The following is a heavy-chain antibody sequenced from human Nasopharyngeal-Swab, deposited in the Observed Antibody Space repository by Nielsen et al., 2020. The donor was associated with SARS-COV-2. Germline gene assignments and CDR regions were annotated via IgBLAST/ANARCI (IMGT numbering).Heavy chain of an antibody. CDR2: ITSGNSV. J-gene: IGHJ4*02. CDR1: GFTFGPYT. D-gene: IGHD5-12*01. Sequence: GGSLRLSCATSGFTFGPYTMTWVRQAPGKGLQWLSYITSGNSVQYADSVRGRFTISRDNAKNSLYLQMNSLTAEDTAVYYCARERGGGYGDYWGQGTLVTVSS. CDR3: ARERGGGYGDY. V-gene: IGHV3-48*04.